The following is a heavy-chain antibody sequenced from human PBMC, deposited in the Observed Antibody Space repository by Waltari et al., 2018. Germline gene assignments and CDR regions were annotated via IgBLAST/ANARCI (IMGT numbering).Heavy chain of an antibody. CDR1: GFTFSSYW. J-gene: IGHJ4*02. CDR2: INRDGSST. CDR3: ARDGPDCSGGSCYSV. Sequence: EVQLVESGGGLVQPGGSLRLSCAASGFTFSSYWMHWVRQAPGKGLVWVARINRDGSSTSYADSVKGRFTISRDNAKNTLYLQMNSLRAEDTAVYYCARDGPDCSGGSCYSVWGQGTLVTVSS. D-gene: IGHD2-15*01. V-gene: IGHV3-74*01.